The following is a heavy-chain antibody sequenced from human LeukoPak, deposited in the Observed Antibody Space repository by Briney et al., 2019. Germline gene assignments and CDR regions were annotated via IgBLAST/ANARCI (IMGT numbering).Heavy chain of an antibody. Sequence: PGRSLRLSCAVSALTFSNYDMNWDRQAPGKGLEWESYIRGSSTTIYYGDSVKGRFIISRDNAKNSLYLQMNCLRAEDTALYYCARDLTLLFCSGDNCYEGGWIDPWGQGTLVTVSS. CDR2: IRGSSTTI. CDR3: ARDLTLLFCSGDNCYEGGWIDP. D-gene: IGHD2-15*01. J-gene: IGHJ5*02. CDR1: ALTFSNYD. V-gene: IGHV3-48*01.